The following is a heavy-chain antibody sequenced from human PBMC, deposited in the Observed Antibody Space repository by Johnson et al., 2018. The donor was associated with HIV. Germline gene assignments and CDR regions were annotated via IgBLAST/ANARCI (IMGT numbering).Heavy chain of an antibody. Sequence: QVQLVESGGGVVQPGRSLRLSCAASGLTFSSYAMHWVRQAPGKGLEWVAVISYDGSNKYYADSVKGRFTICRDNSKNTLYLQMNSLRAEDTAVYYCAREGRLGSYLGGVAFDIWGQGTMVTVSS. CDR3: AREGRLGSYLGGVAFDI. CDR2: ISYDGSNK. CDR1: GLTFSSYA. J-gene: IGHJ3*02. V-gene: IGHV3-30*04. D-gene: IGHD1-26*01.